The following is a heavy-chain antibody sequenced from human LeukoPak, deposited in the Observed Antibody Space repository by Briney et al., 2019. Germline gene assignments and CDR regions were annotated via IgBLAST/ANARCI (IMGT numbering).Heavy chain of an antibody. CDR1: GYSFTTYW. CDR3: ARGKSYDSSGYYSN. Sequence: GESLKISCKASGYSFTTYWIGWVRQMPGKGLEWIGIIYPGDSDTRYSPSFQGHVTISADKSISTAYLQWSSLKASDTATYYCARGKSYDSSGYYSNWGQGTPVTVSS. D-gene: IGHD3-22*01. V-gene: IGHV5-51*01. J-gene: IGHJ4*02. CDR2: IYPGDSDT.